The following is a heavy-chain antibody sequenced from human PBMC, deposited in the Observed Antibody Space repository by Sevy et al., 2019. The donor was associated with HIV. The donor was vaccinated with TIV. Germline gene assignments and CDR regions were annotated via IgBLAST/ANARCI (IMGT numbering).Heavy chain of an antibody. J-gene: IGHJ3*02. V-gene: IGHV3-30*04. CDR2: ISYDGSNQ. CDR3: ARFPPERAFDI. Sequence: GGSLRLSCAASGLAFSSYAMHWVRQAPDKGPEWVAVISYDGSNQDYADSVKGRFTISRDNSKNTLYLQMNSLRVEDTAVYYCARFPPERAFDIWGQGTMVTVSS. CDR1: GLAFSSYA.